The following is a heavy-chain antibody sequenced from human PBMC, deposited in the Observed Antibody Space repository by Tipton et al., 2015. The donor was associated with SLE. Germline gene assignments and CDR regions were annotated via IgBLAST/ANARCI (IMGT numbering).Heavy chain of an antibody. Sequence: TLSLTCAVYGGSFSGYYWSWIRQPPGKGLEWTGEINHSGSTNYNPSLKSRVTISIDTSKNQFSLKLSSVTAEDTAVYYCAKGLATRGGDAFDIWGQGTMVTVSS. V-gene: IGHV4-34*01. CDR1: GGSFSGYY. CDR2: INHSGST. CDR3: AKGLATRGGDAFDI. D-gene: IGHD5-24*01. J-gene: IGHJ3*02.